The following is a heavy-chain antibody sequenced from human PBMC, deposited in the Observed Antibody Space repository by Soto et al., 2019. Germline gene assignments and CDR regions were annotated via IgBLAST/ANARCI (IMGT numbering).Heavy chain of an antibody. CDR2: ISYDGSNK. J-gene: IGHJ4*02. CDR1: GFTFSSYA. CDR3: ARDRGSPIIDY. Sequence: GGSLRLSCAASGFTFSSYAMHWVRQAPGKGLEWVAVISYDGSNKYYADSVKGRFTISRDNSKNSLCLQMNSLRAEDTAVYYCARDRGSPIIDYWGQGTLVTASS. V-gene: IGHV3-30-3*01. D-gene: IGHD1-26*01.